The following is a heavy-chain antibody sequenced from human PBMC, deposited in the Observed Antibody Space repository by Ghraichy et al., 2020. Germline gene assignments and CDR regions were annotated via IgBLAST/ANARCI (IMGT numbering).Heavy chain of an antibody. J-gene: IGHJ4*02. CDR2: VSGTGDTT. CDR1: GFTFSNHA. CDR3: AKGGPVTGTMWPYFDY. V-gene: IGHV3-23*01. D-gene: IGHD1-7*01. Sequence: GESLNISCTPSGFTFSNHAMTWVRQAPGKGLEWVSTVSGTGDTTYSVDSVKGRFTISRDNSKNTLYLQMNSLRVEDTAMYYCAKGGPVTGTMWPYFDYWGQGTLVTVSS.